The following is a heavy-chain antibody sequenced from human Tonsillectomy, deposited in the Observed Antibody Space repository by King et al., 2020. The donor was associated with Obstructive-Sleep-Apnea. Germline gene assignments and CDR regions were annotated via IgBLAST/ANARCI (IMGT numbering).Heavy chain of an antibody. J-gene: IGHJ4*02. CDR3: ARDRPSGSYSY. CDR1: GYSISSGYY. CDR2: LYHSGST. Sequence: VQLQESGPGLVKPSETLSLTCTVSGYSISSGYYWGWIRQPPGKGRDWIGTLYHSGSTYYNPSLKSLVTISRDTSKNQISLKLSSVTAADTAVYYCARDRPSGSYSYWGQGTLVTVSS. D-gene: IGHD1-26*01. V-gene: IGHV4-38-2*02.